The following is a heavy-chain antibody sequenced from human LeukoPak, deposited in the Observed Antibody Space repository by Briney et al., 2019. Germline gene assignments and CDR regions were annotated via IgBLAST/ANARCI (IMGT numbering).Heavy chain of an antibody. CDR3: AKDSSRGTFDF. V-gene: IGHV3-11*01. CDR2: ISSSGSTI. Sequence: GGSLRLSCAASGFTFSDYYMSWIRQAPGKGLEWVSYISSSGSTIYYADSVKGRFTISRDNAKNTLYLQMNSLRAEDTALYYCAKDSSRGTFDFWGQGTLLTVSS. J-gene: IGHJ4*02. CDR1: GFTFSDYY. D-gene: IGHD1-7*01.